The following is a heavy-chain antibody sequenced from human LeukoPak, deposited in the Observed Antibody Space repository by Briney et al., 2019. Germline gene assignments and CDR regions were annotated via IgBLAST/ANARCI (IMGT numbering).Heavy chain of an antibody. V-gene: IGHV4-59*06. CDR3: ARASLGSSGDYYFDY. D-gene: IGHD3-22*01. CDR1: GGSISSYY. J-gene: IGHJ4*02. CDR2: IYYSGST. Sequence: PSETLSLTCTVSGGSISSYYWSWIRQHPGKGLEWIGYIYYSGSTYYNPSLKGRVTISEDTSKKQFSLKLSSVTAADTAVYYCARASLGSSGDYYFDYWGQGTLVTVSS.